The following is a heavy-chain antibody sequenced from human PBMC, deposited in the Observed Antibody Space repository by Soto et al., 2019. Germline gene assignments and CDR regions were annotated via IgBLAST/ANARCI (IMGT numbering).Heavy chain of an antibody. CDR2: ISGGGGST. V-gene: IGHV3-23*01. Sequence: EVQLLESGGGLEQPGGSLRLSCAASGFTFSSFAMSWVRQAPGEGLEWVSAISGGGGSTYYADSVKGRFTISSDNSKNMVDLQMNSLRAEDTAVYYCAKGSAAGVTDYFDFWGQGTLVTVSS. CDR1: GFTFSSFA. J-gene: IGHJ4*02. D-gene: IGHD6-13*01. CDR3: AKGSAAGVTDYFDF.